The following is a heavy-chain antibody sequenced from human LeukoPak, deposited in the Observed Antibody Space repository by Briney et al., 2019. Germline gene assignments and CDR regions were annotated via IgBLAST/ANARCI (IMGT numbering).Heavy chain of an antibody. V-gene: IGHV1-18*01. D-gene: IGHD2-2*02. CDR2: ISAYNGNT. CDR1: GYTFTSYG. CDR3: ASGYCSSTSCYRWGSYFHY. J-gene: IGHJ4*02. Sequence: ASVKVSCKAAGYTFTSYGISWVRQAPGQGLEWMGWISAYNGNTNYAQKLQGRVTMTTDTSTSTAYMELRRLRSDDTDVYYCASGYCSSTSCYRWGSYFHYWGQGPLVTVSS.